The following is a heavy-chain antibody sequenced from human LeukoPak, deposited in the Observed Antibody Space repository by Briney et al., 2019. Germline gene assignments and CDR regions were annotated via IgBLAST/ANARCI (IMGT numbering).Heavy chain of an antibody. Sequence: PSETLSLTCAVSGGSIGSYYWSWIRQPPGKGLEWIGYIYYSGSTNYNPSLKSRVTISVDTSKNQFSLKLSSVTAADTAVYYCARDANYYFDYWGQGTLVTVSS. D-gene: IGHD4/OR15-4a*01. J-gene: IGHJ4*02. CDR2: IYYSGST. CDR1: GGSIGSYY. V-gene: IGHV4-59*01. CDR3: ARDANYYFDY.